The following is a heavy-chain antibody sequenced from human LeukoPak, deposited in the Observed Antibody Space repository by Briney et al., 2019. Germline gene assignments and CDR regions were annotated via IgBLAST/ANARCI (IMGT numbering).Heavy chain of an antibody. D-gene: IGHD3-22*01. CDR3: ARTIVVASYYFDY. CDR2: ISHDGSNK. J-gene: IGHJ4*02. V-gene: IGHV3-30*01. Sequence: GGSLRLSCAASGFTFSCYAMHWVRQAPGKGLEWVAVISHDGSNKYYADSVKGRFTISRDNSKNTLYLQMNSLRAEDTAVYYCARTIVVASYYFDYWGQGTLVTVSS. CDR1: GFTFSCYA.